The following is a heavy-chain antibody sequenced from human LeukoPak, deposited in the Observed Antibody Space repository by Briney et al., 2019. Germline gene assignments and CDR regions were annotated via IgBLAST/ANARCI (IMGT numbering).Heavy chain of an antibody. J-gene: IGHJ5*02. CDR3: ARPYYYDSRIDH. CDR1: GGSISSGDYY. D-gene: IGHD3-22*01. CDR2: MYYSGST. V-gene: IGHV4-30-4*01. Sequence: PSETLSLTCTVSGGSISSGDYYWSWIRQPPGKGLEWIAYMYYSGSTYYNPSLKSRVTMSADTSKNQLSLKLSSVTAADTALYYCARPYYYDSRIDHWGQGILVTVSS.